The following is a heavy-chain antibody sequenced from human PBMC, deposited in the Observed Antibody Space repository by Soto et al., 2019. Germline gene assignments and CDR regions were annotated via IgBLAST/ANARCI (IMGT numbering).Heavy chain of an antibody. CDR1: GFTFSSYS. CDR2: SGGDDGTT. D-gene: IGHD3-10*01. V-gene: IGHV3-23*01. CDR3: AKEVNSGPGSQYFDY. J-gene: IGHJ4*02. Sequence: EVQLLESGGGLVQPGGSLRLSCAASGFTFSSYSMSWVRQAPGKGLEWVSGFRSGGDDGTTYYADSVKGRFTISRDNSKNTLFLQLDSWRAEDTAIYYCAKEVNSGPGSQYFDYWGQGTLVTVSS.